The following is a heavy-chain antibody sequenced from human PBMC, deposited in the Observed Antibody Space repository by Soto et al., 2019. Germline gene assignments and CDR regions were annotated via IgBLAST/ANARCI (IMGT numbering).Heavy chain of an antibody. D-gene: IGHD2-2*01. CDR2: INHSGST. Sequence: SETLSLTCAVYGGSFSGYYWSWIRQPPGKGLEWIGEINHSGSTNYNPSLKSRVTISVDTSKNQFSLKLSSVTAADTAVYYCARGAWDIVVVPAAMLFDYWGQGTLVTVSS. J-gene: IGHJ4*02. V-gene: IGHV4-34*01. CDR3: ARGAWDIVVVPAAMLFDY. CDR1: GGSFSGYY.